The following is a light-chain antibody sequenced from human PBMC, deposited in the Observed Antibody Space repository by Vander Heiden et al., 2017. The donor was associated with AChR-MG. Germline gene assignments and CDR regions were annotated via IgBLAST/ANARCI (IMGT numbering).Light chain of an antibody. CDR3: QQDCSSPRT. Sequence: EIVLTQSPGTLSLSPGEGATLSCRASQSVSRSYLAWYQQKPGQAPRLLIHAASTRATGIPDRFSGSGSGTQFTLTISRLEPEDFAVYYCQQDCSSPRTFGQGTKVEIK. V-gene: IGKV3-20*01. CDR1: QSVSRSY. J-gene: IGKJ1*01. CDR2: AAS.